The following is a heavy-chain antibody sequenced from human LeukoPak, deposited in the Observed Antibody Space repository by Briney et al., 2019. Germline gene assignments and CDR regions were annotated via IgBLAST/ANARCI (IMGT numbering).Heavy chain of an antibody. D-gene: IGHD2-15*01. V-gene: IGHV4-59*11. J-gene: IGHJ4*02. CDR2: ISDSGST. Sequence: SETPSLTCTVSGDSISSHYWSWIRQPPGKGLEWMGYISDSGSTNYNTSLKSRVTISVDASKNQFSLNLSSVTAADTAVYYCARDKAPCSDTACPFGGFDFWGQGTLLTVSS. CDR1: GDSISSHY. CDR3: ARDKAPCSDTACPFGGFDF.